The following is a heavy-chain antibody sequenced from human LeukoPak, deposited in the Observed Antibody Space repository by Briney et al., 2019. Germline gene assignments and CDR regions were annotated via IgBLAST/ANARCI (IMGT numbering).Heavy chain of an antibody. Sequence: GASVKVSCKASGYTFTSYAMNWVRQAPGQGLEWMGWINTNTGNPTYAQGFTGRFVFSLDTSVSTAYLQISSLKAEDTAVYYCARGPQLNYDSSGYYYVSVRPKFDPWGQGTLVTVSS. CDR2: INTNTGNP. J-gene: IGHJ5*02. CDR1: GYTFTSYA. CDR3: ARGPQLNYDSSGYYYVSVRPKFDP. V-gene: IGHV7-4-1*02. D-gene: IGHD3-22*01.